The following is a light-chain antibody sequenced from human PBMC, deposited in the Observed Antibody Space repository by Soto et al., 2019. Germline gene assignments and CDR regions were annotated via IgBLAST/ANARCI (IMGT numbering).Light chain of an antibody. CDR2: GAS. J-gene: IGKJ1*01. V-gene: IGKV3-20*01. Sequence: EIELTQSPGTLSVSLGERATLACRASQSVSSSYLAWYQQKPGKAPRLLIYGASSRATGIPDRFSGSGSGTDFTLTISRLEPEDFAVYYCQQYGSSQWTFGQGTKVDIK. CDR1: QSVSSSY. CDR3: QQYGSSQWT.